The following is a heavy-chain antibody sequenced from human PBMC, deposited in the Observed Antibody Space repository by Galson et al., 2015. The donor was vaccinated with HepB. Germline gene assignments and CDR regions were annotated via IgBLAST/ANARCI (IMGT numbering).Heavy chain of an antibody. J-gene: IGHJ4*02. V-gene: IGHV3-30*01. CDR1: FTFGGYT. Sequence: FTFGGYTLHWVRQAPGKGLQWVAIISHDGTNKDYADLAKGRFTISRDTSYNTLFLQMNSLTAEDTALYYCVRGRQLDFWGQGTLVTVSP. D-gene: IGHD6-6*01. CDR3: VRGRQLDF. CDR2: ISHDGTNK.